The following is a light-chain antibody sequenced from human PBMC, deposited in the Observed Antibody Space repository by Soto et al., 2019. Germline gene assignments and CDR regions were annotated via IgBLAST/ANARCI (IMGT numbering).Light chain of an antibody. CDR3: AAWDDSLNVYV. CDR1: SSNIGSNT. Sequence: QPGLTQPPSASGTPGQRVTISCSGSSSNIGSNTVNWYQQLPGTAPKLLIYSNNQRPSGVPDRFSGSKSGTSASLAISGLQSEDEADYYCAAWDDSLNVYVFGTGTKVTVL. J-gene: IGLJ1*01. V-gene: IGLV1-44*01. CDR2: SNN.